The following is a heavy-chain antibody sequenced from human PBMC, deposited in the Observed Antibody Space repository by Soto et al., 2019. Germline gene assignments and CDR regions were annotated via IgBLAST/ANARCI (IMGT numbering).Heavy chain of an antibody. CDR2: ISGSGGST. Sequence: GGSLRLSCAASGFTFSSYAMSWVRQAPGKGLEWVSAISGSGGSTYYADSVKGRFTISRDNSKNTLYLQMNSLRAEDTAVYYCAKDLLGLNWNDPCDYWGQGTLVTVSS. J-gene: IGHJ4*02. CDR3: AKDLLGLNWNDPCDY. V-gene: IGHV3-23*01. D-gene: IGHD1-20*01. CDR1: GFTFSSYA.